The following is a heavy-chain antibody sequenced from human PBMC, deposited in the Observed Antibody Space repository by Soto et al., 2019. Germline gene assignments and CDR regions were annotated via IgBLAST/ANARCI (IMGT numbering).Heavy chain of an antibody. CDR1: GFNFRSYA. CDR2: ISGSGGTS. J-gene: IGHJ4*01. CDR3: AKGRGSSWTIDY. D-gene: IGHD6-13*01. Sequence: DVELSESGGGLVQPGGSLRLSCAASGFNFRSYAMSWVSRAPGKGLEWVSAISGSGGTSYFADSVRGRFTISRDNSKNTLYLQRSSLRVEDTAEYFCAKGRGSSWTIDYWGHGTLVTVSS. V-gene: IGHV3-23*01.